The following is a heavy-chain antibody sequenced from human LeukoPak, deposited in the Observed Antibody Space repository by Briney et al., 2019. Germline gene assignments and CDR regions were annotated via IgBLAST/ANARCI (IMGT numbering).Heavy chain of an antibody. Sequence: ASVKVSCKASGYTFTSYYTHWVRQAPGQGLEWMGIINPSGGSTTYAQKFQDRVTMTRDTSTSTVYMELGSLRFEDTAVYYCARDPSNSGTYYKVGAFDFWGQGTMVTVSS. D-gene: IGHD1-26*01. CDR3: ARDPSNSGTYYKVGAFDF. CDR1: GYTFTSYY. J-gene: IGHJ3*01. CDR2: INPSGGST. V-gene: IGHV1-46*01.